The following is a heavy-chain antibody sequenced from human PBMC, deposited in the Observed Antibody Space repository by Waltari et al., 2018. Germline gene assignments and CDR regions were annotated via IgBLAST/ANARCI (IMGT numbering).Heavy chain of an antibody. J-gene: IGHJ4*02. CDR3: ARVTRNSPPDY. CDR1: GFTFSDYW. Sequence: EVQLVESGGGLVQPGGSLGLRCAASGFTFSDYWMTCVRQAPGKGLEWVANIKQDGSEKYYVDSVKGRFTISRDNTKNSLYLQMNSLRAEDTAVYYCARVTRNSPPDYWGQGTLVTVSS. D-gene: IGHD2-2*01. CDR2: IKQDGSEK. V-gene: IGHV3-7*04.